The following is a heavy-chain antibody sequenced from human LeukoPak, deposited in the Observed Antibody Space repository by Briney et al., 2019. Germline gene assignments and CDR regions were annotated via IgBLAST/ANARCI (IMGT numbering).Heavy chain of an antibody. CDR3: AKGGSYYPRPAYFDY. J-gene: IGHJ4*02. D-gene: IGHD1-26*01. CDR1: GFTFSSYG. V-gene: IGHV3-30*18. CDR2: ISYDGGNK. Sequence: GGSLRLSCAASGFTFSSYGMHWVRQAPGKGLEWVAVISYDGGNKYYADSVKGRFTISRDNSKNTLYLQMNSLRAEDTAVYYCAKGGSYYPRPAYFDYWGQGTLVTVSS.